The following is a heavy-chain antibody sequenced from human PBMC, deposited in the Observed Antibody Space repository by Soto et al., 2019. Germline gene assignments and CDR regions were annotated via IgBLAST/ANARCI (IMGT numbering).Heavy chain of an antibody. D-gene: IGHD5-12*01. Sequence: EVQLVESGGGLVQPGGSLRLSCAASGFTFSSFAMHWVRQAPGKGLEYVSAISTNGGSTSYANSVKGRFTISRNNSKNTLYLKMGSLRAEDMAVYYCARDGQRGSSGYANYWYFDLWGRGTLVTVSS. CDR1: GFTFSSFA. V-gene: IGHV3-64*01. J-gene: IGHJ2*01. CDR3: ARDGQRGSSGYANYWYFDL. CDR2: ISTNGGST.